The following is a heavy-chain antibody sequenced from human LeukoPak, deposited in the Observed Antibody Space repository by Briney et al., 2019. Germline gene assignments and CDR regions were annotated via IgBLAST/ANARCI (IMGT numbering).Heavy chain of an antibody. V-gene: IGHV4-59*01. D-gene: IGHD5-18*01. CDR2: IYYTGST. CDR3: ARVKYSYSYVDY. Sequence: SETVSLTCTVSGGSISSYYWTWIRQPPGKGLEWIGYIYYTGSTTYNPSLKSRVTISVDTSKNQFSLKLSSVTAADTAVYHCARVKYSYSYVDYWGQGTRVTVSS. J-gene: IGHJ4*02. CDR1: GGSISSYY.